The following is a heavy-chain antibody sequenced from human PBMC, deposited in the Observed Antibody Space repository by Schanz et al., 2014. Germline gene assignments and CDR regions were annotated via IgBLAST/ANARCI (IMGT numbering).Heavy chain of an antibody. V-gene: IGHV3-23*01. CDR3: AKDRDQWSVVDYFDH. J-gene: IGHJ4*02. Sequence: PGGSLRLSCAASGFTFSSYAMTWVRQSPGKGLEWVSAITGSGGGTYYAESVRGRFTISRDNSKNTLYLQKNSLRAEDTAVYYCAKDRDQWSVVDYFDHRCTGALENVSS. CDR1: GFTFSSYA. CDR2: ITGSGGGT. D-gene: IGHD2-15*01.